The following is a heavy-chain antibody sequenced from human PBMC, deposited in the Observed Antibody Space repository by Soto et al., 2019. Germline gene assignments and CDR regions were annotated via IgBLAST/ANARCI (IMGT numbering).Heavy chain of an antibody. CDR1: GGSISSGGYY. Sequence: QVQLQESGPGLVKPSQTLSLTCTVSGGSISSGGYYWSWIRQHPGKGLEWIGYIYYSGTTYYNPSPPSRVPLSLDTSKPQFSLKLSSVTAAATAVYYCARDEGGTTAIGGWGQGTLVTVSS. D-gene: IGHD1-26*01. J-gene: IGHJ4*02. CDR2: IYYSGTT. V-gene: IGHV4-31*03. CDR3: ARDEGGTTAIGG.